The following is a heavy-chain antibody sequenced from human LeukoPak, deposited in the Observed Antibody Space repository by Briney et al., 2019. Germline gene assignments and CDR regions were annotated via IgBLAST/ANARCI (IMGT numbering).Heavy chain of an antibody. CDR3: ARGLPPPPWGAVAGIDDY. Sequence: ASVKVSCKASGYTFTGYYMHWVRQAPGQGLEWMGWMNPNSGNTGYAQKFQGRVTMTRNTSISTAYMELSSLRSEDTAVYYCARGLPPPPWGAVAGIDDYWGQGTLVTVSS. V-gene: IGHV1-8*02. J-gene: IGHJ4*02. CDR2: MNPNSGNT. D-gene: IGHD6-19*01. CDR1: GYTFTGYY.